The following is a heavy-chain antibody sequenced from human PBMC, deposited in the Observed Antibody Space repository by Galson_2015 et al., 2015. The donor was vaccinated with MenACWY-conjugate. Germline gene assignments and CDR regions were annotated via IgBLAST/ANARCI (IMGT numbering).Heavy chain of an antibody. V-gene: IGHV3-23*01. CDR3: AKDGIVGVVASTIWYFDL. CDR2: ISGSGGST. Sequence: SLRLSCAASGFTFSSYAMSWVRQAPGKGLEWVSAISGSGGSTYYADSVKGRFTISRDNSKNTLYLQMNSLRAEDTAVYYCAKDGIVGVVASTIWYFDLWGRGTLVTVSS. J-gene: IGHJ2*01. CDR1: GFTFSSYA. D-gene: IGHD2-15*01.